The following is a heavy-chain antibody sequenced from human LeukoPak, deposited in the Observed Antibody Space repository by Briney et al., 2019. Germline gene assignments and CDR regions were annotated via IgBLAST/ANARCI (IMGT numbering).Heavy chain of an antibody. CDR1: GGSISSADYC. V-gene: IGHV4-30-4*01. CDR3: AAILRGSGSNSIDY. Sequence: SETLSLTCTVSGGSISSADYCWSWIRQPPGKGLEWIGNICYSGSTYYIPSLKSRLTISLDTSKNQFSLRLSSVTAADTAVYYCAAILRGSGSNSIDYWGQGTLVTVSS. J-gene: IGHJ4*02. CDR2: ICYSGST. D-gene: IGHD3-10*01.